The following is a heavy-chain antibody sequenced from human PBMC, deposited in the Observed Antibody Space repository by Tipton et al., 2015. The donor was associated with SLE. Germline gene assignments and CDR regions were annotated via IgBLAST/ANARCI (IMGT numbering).Heavy chain of an antibody. V-gene: IGHV4-39*01. J-gene: IGHJ4*02. CDR1: GGSISSSSYY. Sequence: LRLSCTVSGGSISSSSYYWGWIRQPPGKGLEWIGSVYYSGKTYFNPSLKSRVAISIDTSRNQFSLRLTSVTAADTAVYYCARHGSSAARGYFDYWGQGILVTVSS. CDR2: VYYSGKT. CDR3: ARHGSSAARGYFDY. D-gene: IGHD6-19*01.